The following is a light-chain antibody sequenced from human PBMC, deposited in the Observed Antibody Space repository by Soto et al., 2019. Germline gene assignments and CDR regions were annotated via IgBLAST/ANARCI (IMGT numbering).Light chain of an antibody. V-gene: IGLV2-14*01. CDR3: SSYTSSSTV. CDR2: DVS. CDR1: SSDVGGYNY. J-gene: IGLJ3*02. Sequence: QSVLTHPASVSGSPGQSIPISCTGTSSDVGGYNYVSWYQQHPGKAPKLMIYDVSNRPSGVSNRFSGSKSGNTASLTISGLQAEDEADYYCSSYTSSSTVFGGVTKVTVL.